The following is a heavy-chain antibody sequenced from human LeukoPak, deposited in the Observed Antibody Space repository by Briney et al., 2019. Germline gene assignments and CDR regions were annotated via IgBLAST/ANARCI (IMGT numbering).Heavy chain of an antibody. Sequence: PSETLSLTCTVSGGSISSSSYSWGWIRQPPGKGLEWIGSIYYSGGTYYNPSLKSRVTISVDTSKNQFSLTLSFVTAADTAVYYCARRYYDFWGGPNYFDYWGQGTPVTVSS. CDR1: GGSISSSSYS. J-gene: IGHJ4*02. CDR3: ARRYYDFWGGPNYFDY. V-gene: IGHV4-39*01. D-gene: IGHD3-3*01. CDR2: IYYSGGT.